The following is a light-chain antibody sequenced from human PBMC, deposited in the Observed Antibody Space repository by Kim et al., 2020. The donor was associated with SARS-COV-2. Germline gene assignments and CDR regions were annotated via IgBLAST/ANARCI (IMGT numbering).Light chain of an antibody. CDR1: KLGDKY. Sequence: ASPGPPARMSCSGDKLGDKYACGYQQKAGQSPVLVIYQDRKRPSGIPERFSGSNSGNTATLTISGTQAMDEADYYCQAWDSSTGVFGGGTKLTVL. V-gene: IGLV3-1*01. CDR3: QAWDSSTGV. J-gene: IGLJ2*01. CDR2: QDR.